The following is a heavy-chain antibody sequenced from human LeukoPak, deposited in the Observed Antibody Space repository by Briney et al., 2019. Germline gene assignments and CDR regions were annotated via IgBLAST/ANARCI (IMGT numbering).Heavy chain of an antibody. Sequence: GSSVKVSCKASGGTFSSYAISWVRHAPGQGLEWMGGIIPIFGTANYAQKFQGRVTITTDESTSTAYMELSSLRSEDTAVYYCASSTYYDSSGYIRRDAFDIWGQGTMVTVSS. J-gene: IGHJ3*02. V-gene: IGHV1-69*05. CDR1: GGTFSSYA. CDR3: ASSTYYDSSGYIRRDAFDI. D-gene: IGHD3-22*01. CDR2: IIPIFGTA.